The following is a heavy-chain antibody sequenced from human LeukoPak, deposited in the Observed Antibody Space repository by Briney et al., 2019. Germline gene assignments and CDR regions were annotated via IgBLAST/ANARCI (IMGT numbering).Heavy chain of an antibody. V-gene: IGHV3-30*03. Sequence: GGSLRLSCAASGFTFSSYGMHWVRQAPGKGLEWVAVISYDGSNKYYADSVKGRFTISRDNSKNTLYLQMNSLRAEDTAVYYCARDKGYGSSFDPWGQGTLVTVSS. CDR3: ARDKGYGSSFDP. J-gene: IGHJ5*02. CDR2: ISYDGSNK. D-gene: IGHD3-10*01. CDR1: GFTFSSYG.